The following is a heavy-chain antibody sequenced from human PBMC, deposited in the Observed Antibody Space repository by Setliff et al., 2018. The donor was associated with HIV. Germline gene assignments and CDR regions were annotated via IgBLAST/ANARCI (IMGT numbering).Heavy chain of an antibody. V-gene: IGHV4-38-2*01. J-gene: IGHJ3*02. CDR3: ARGMGGSQVGGDAFDI. Sequence: KTSETLSLTCAVSGYSISSGYYWGWIWQPPGKGLEWIGSIYDSGSTHNNPSLKSRVTISVDTSKNHFSLKLSSVTAADTAEYYCARGMGGSQVGGDAFDIWGQGTTVTVSS. D-gene: IGHD1-26*01. CDR1: GYSISSGYY. CDR2: IYDSGST.